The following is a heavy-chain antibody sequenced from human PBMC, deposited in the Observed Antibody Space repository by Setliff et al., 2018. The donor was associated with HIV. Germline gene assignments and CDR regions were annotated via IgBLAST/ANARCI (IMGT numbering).Heavy chain of an antibody. CDR2: IYCSGSS. D-gene: IGHD3-9*01. J-gene: IGHJ4*02. CDR1: GDSVNSYNYY. CDR3: VRNSFDYVEEE. V-gene: IGHV4-31*03. Sequence: TSETLSLTCKVSGDSVNSYNYYWSWIRQHPGKGLEWIGYIYCSGSSYYNPSVRSRVIMSLDTSENHFSLKLSSVTAADTAVYYCVRNSFDYVEEEWGQGTQVTVSS.